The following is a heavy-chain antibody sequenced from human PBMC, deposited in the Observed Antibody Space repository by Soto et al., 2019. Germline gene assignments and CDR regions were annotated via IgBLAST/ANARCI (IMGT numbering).Heavy chain of an antibody. CDR3: ARAEFDYYDSSGYYFGWFDP. J-gene: IGHJ5*02. Sequence: QVQLVQSGAEVKKPGSSVKVSCKASGGTFSSYAISWVRQAPGQGLEWMGGIIPIFGTANYAQKFQGRVTITADESTSTAYMELSSLRSEDTAVYYCARAEFDYYDSSGYYFGWFDPWGQGTLVTVSS. V-gene: IGHV1-69*01. D-gene: IGHD3-22*01. CDR1: GGTFSSYA. CDR2: IIPIFGTA.